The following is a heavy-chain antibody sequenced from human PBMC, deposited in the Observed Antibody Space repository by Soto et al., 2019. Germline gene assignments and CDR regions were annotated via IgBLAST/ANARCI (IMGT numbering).Heavy chain of an antibody. V-gene: IGHV4-30-2*01. D-gene: IGHD4-17*01. Sequence: QLQLQESASRLVKPSQTLSLTCAVSGGSISSGGYSWSWIRQPPGKGLEWIGYIYHSGSTYYNPSLKSRVTISVDRSKNQFSLKLSSVTAADTAVYYCARGNGDYEGDYFDYWGQGTLVTVSS. CDR1: GGSISSGGYS. J-gene: IGHJ4*02. CDR2: IYHSGST. CDR3: ARGNGDYEGDYFDY.